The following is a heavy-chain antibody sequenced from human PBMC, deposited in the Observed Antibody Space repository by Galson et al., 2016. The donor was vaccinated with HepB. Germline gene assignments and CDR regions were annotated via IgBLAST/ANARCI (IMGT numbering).Heavy chain of an antibody. J-gene: IGHJ6*02. CDR3: GKDWGSLWESSGKGMDV. D-gene: IGHD3-10*01. CDR2: ISWDGRSP. V-gene: IGHV3-43*01. Sequence: SLRLSCAASGFTFDDHTMHWVRQVPGKGLEWVALISWDGRSPDYADSVRGRFIISRDNRQNILYLQMNSLTTEDTALYYCGKDWGSLWESSGKGMDVWGQGTTVIVSS. CDR1: GFTFDDHT.